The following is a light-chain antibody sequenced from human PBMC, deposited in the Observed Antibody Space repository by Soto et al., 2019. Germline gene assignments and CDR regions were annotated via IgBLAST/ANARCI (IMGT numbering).Light chain of an antibody. Sequence: DIQMTQSPSSLSASVGDRVTITCRASQSISSYVNWYQQKPGKAPDLLIYAASTLQSGVPSRFSGSGSGTDFILTINSLQPEDSATYYCQESYTTPVAFGQGTKVDIK. V-gene: IGKV1-39*01. J-gene: IGKJ1*01. CDR2: AAS. CDR3: QESYTTPVA. CDR1: QSISSY.